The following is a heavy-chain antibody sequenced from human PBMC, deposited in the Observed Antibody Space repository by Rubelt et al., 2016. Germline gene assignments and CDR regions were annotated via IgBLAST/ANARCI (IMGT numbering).Heavy chain of an antibody. V-gene: IGHV3-74*02. CDR2: INSDESRT. J-gene: IGHJ4*02. CDR1: GFTFSSYW. CDR3: ATGHGGH. Sequence: EVQLVESGGGLVKPGGSLRLSCAASGFTFSSYWMHWVRQVPGKGLVWISRINSDESRTNYADSVKGRFTSSRDNAKNTLYLQMNSLRAEDSAVYYCATGHGGHWGQGTLVTVSS. D-gene: IGHD3-16*01.